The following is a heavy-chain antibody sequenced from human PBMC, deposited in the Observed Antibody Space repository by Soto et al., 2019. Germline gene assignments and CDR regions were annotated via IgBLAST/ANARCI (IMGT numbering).Heavy chain of an antibody. CDR3: ARRLARGVIGWFDP. Sequence: SETLSLTCTVSGGSISSGTYYWGWIRQPPGKGLEWIGSLYYTGRTYYSPSLKSRVTISVDTSKNHFSLNLTSVTAADTAVYYCARRLARGVIGWFDPWGQGTLVTVSS. D-gene: IGHD3-10*01. J-gene: IGHJ5*02. V-gene: IGHV4-39*02. CDR2: LYYTGRT. CDR1: GGSISSGTYY.